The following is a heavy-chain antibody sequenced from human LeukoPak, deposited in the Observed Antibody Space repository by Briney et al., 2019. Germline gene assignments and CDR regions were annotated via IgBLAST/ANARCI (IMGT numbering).Heavy chain of an antibody. D-gene: IGHD6-19*01. CDR2: ISGSGAFT. CDR3: AKVXAVADAFDI. CDR1: GFTFNTYA. Sequence: GGSLRLSCVASGFTFNTYAMSWVRQAPGKGLEWVSTISGSGAFTKYADSVKGRFTISRDNSKNTLYLQMNSLRAEDTAVYYCAKVXAVADAFDIWGQGTMVTVSS. J-gene: IGHJ3*02. V-gene: IGHV3-23*01.